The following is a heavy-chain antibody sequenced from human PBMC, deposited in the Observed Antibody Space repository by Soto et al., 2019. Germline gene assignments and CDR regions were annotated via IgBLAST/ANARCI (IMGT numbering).Heavy chain of an antibody. V-gene: IGHV3-74*01. CDR3: VRGSCFQAGVCAY. J-gene: IGHJ4*02. CDR2: INSDGSST. CDR1: GFTLSTYW. Sequence: EVQLVESGGGLVQPGGSLRLSCAASGFTLSTYWMHWVRQDPGKGLVWVSRINSDGSSTNYADSVKGRFTISRDNAKNALYLQMYSLRAEDTAVYYCVRGSCFQAGVCAYCGQGTLVTVSS. D-gene: IGHD2-15*01.